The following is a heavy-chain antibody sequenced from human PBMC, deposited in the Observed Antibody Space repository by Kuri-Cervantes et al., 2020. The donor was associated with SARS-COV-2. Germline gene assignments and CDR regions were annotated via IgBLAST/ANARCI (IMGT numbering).Heavy chain of an antibody. CDR1: GFTFSSYS. Sequence: GGSLRLSCAASGFTFSSYSMNWVRQAPGKGLEWVSSISSSSSYIYYADSVNGRFTISRDNAKNSLYLQMNSLRAEDTAVYYCATVSDYYDSSGYFLDFDYWGQGTLVTVSS. CDR3: ATVSDYYDSSGYFLDFDY. CDR2: ISSSSSYI. J-gene: IGHJ4*02. V-gene: IGHV3-21*01. D-gene: IGHD3-22*01.